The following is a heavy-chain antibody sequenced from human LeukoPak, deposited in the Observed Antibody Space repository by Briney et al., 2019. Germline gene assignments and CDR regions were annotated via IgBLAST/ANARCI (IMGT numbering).Heavy chain of an antibody. V-gene: IGHV4-59*02. CDR2: IYYSGST. CDR3: ARGVLTTVSYYMDV. CDR1: GGSVSSHQ. J-gene: IGHJ6*03. D-gene: IGHD4-11*01. Sequence: SETLSLTSTVSGGSVSSHQWSWIRQPPGKGLEWIGYIYYSGSTNYNPSLKSRFTISIDTSNNRFSLKLSSVTAADTAVYYCARGVLTTVSYYMDVWGKGTTVTVSS.